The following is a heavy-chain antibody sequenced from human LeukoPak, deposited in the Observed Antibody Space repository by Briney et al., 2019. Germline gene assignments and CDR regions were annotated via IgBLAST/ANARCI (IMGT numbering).Heavy chain of an antibody. CDR3: AKPPYNNWGLWNYFAA. D-gene: IGHD7-27*01. CDR1: GFPFSDHA. Sequence: GGSLRLSCAASGFPFSDHAMGWVPPAPGKGLEWISGVAGNGLTTHAPASVTGRFTTSRDNSQDTLHLQMNSLRVEDTAVYYCAKPPYNNWGLWNYFAAWGQGTLVTVSS. V-gene: IGHV3-23*01. CDR2: VAGNGLTT. J-gene: IGHJ4*02.